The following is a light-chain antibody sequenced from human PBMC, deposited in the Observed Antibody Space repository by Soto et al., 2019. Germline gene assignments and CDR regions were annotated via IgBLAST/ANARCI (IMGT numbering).Light chain of an antibody. CDR3: QQYGSSPSLT. CDR2: DAS. Sequence: VVMTQSPPTLSVSPGETATLSCRASQSFSSSYLAWYQLKPGQAPRLLIYDASTRAVGIPDRFSGSGSGTDFTLTISRLEPEDFAVYYCQQYGSSPSLTLGGGTKVDIK. CDR1: QSFSSSY. V-gene: IGKV3-20*01. J-gene: IGKJ4*01.